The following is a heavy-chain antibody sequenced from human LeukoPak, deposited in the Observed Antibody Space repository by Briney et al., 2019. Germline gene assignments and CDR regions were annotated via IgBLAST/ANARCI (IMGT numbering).Heavy chain of an antibody. J-gene: IGHJ4*02. CDR3: ARRVGKFPTYYFDY. D-gene: IGHD1-1*01. CDR2: IYYSGRI. V-gene: IGHV4-31*03. CDR1: GGSISNGGHY. Sequence: SETLSLTCTVSGGSISNGGHYWSWIRRHPGKGLEWIGYIYYSGRINYNPSLKSRIAMSVDTSKNQFSLKLSSVTAADTAVYYCARRVGKFPTYYFDYWGQGTRVTVSS.